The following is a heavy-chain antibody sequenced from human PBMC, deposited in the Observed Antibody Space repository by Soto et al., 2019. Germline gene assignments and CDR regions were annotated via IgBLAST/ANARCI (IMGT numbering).Heavy chain of an antibody. J-gene: IGHJ4*02. CDR2: ISYDGSNK. Sequence: QVQLVESGGGVVQPGRSLRLSCAASGFTFSSYGMHWVRQAPGKGLEWVAVISYDGSNKYYADFVKGRFTISRDNSKNTLYLQMNSLRAEDTAVYYCAKDQQWLVHGYYFDYWGQGTLVTVSS. V-gene: IGHV3-30*18. D-gene: IGHD6-19*01. CDR3: AKDQQWLVHGYYFDY. CDR1: GFTFSSYG.